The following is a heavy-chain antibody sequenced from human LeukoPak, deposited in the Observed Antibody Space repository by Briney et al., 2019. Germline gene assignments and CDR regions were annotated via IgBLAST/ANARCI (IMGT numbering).Heavy chain of an antibody. Sequence: PGGSLRLSCAASGFRLSDHYMSWIRQAPGKGPEWISYISGNSGDIAYADSVKGRFTISRDNAKNSLHLQMNSLRVEDTAVYHCVRHAGRTGGQWGQGILITVSS. CDR3: VRHAGRTGGQ. CDR1: GFRLSDHY. D-gene: IGHD3-10*01. CDR2: ISGNSGDI. J-gene: IGHJ4*02. V-gene: IGHV3/OR16-9*01.